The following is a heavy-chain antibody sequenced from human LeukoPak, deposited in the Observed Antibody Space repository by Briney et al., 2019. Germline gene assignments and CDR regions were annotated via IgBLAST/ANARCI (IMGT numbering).Heavy chain of an antibody. V-gene: IGHV4-34*01. CDR1: GGSFSGYY. J-gene: IGHJ4*02. D-gene: IGHD6-19*01. Sequence: PSETLSLTCAVYGGSFSGYYWSWIRQPPGKGLEWIGEINHSGSTNYNPSLKSRVTISVGTSKNQFSLKLSSVTAADTAVYYCATGYSSGWSRHWGQGTLVTVSS. CDR3: ATGYSSGWSRH. CDR2: INHSGST.